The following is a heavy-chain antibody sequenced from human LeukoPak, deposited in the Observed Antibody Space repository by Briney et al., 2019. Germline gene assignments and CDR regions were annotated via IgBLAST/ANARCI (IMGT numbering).Heavy chain of an antibody. CDR2: FYTSGST. J-gene: IGHJ3*02. CDR1: GGSINSYY. V-gene: IGHV4-4*07. CDR3: AKIKTTFGVVTHAFDI. Sequence: SETLSLTCTVSGGSINSYYWSWIRQPAGKGLEWIGRFYTSGSTNYNPSLKSRVTMSVDTSKNQFSLKLSSVTAADTAVYYCAKIKTTFGVVTHAFDIWGQGTIDTVSP. D-gene: IGHD3-3*01.